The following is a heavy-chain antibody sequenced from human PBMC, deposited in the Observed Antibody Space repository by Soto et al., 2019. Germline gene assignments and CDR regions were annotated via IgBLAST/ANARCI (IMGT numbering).Heavy chain of an antibody. CDR1: GFTFSSYG. CDR2: ISYDGSNK. J-gene: IGHJ4*02. D-gene: IGHD3-22*01. CDR3: AKVVTTRSGYFDY. Sequence: GGSLRLSCAASGFTFSSYGMHWVRQAPGKGLEWVAVISYDGSNKYYADSVKGRFTISRDNSKNTLYLQMNSLRAEDTAVYYFAKVVTTRSGYFDYWGQGTLVTVSS. V-gene: IGHV3-30*18.